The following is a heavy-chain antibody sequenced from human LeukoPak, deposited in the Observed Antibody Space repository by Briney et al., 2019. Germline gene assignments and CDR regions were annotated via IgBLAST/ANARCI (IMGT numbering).Heavy chain of an antibody. CDR1: GFTFTSSA. J-gene: IGHJ5*02. D-gene: IGHD4-17*01. Sequence: ASVKVSGKASGFTFTSSAMQWVRQARGQRLEWIGWIVVGSGNTNYAQKFQERVTITRDMSTSTAYMELSSLRSEDTAVYYCAAEEETYGGFDPWGQGTLVTVSS. V-gene: IGHV1-58*02. CDR2: IVVGSGNT. CDR3: AAEEETYGGFDP.